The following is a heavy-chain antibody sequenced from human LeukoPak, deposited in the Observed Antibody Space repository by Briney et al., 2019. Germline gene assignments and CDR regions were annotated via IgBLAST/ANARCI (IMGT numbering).Heavy chain of an antibody. CDR3: ASRVLRYFDWQTGYGMDV. J-gene: IGHJ6*02. D-gene: IGHD3-9*01. CDR1: GGTFSSYA. Sequence: ASVKVSCKASGGTFSSYAISWVRQAPGQRLEWMGGIIPIFGTANYAKKFQGRVTITADESTSTAYMELSSLRSEDTAVYYCASRVLRYFDWQTGYGMDVWGQGTTVTVSS. V-gene: IGHV1-69*13. CDR2: IIPIFGTA.